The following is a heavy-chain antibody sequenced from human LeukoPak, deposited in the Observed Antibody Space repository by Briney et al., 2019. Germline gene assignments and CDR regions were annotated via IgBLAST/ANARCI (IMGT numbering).Heavy chain of an antibody. V-gene: IGHV3-66*01. J-gene: IGHJ3*02. CDR3: ASLLRFLEWSPGALDI. Sequence: AGGSLRLSCAASGFTVSSNYMSWVRQAPGKGLEWVSVIYSGGSTYYADSVKGRFTIPRDNSKNTLYLQMNSLRAEDTAVYYCASLLRFLEWSPGALDIWGQGTMVTVSS. CDR1: GFTVSSNY. CDR2: IYSGGST. D-gene: IGHD3-3*01.